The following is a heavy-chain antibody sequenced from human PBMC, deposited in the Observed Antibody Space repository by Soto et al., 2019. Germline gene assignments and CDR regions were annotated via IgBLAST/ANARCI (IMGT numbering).Heavy chain of an antibody. CDR2: INGGNGNT. Sequence: ASVKVSCKASGYSFSTHSMHWVRQAPGQGLEWMGWINGGNGNTKYSQKFRDRVIITRDASASTGYMELSSLRSEDTAVYYCARGKGMEENYYYYGMDVWGQGTTVTVSS. J-gene: IGHJ6*02. D-gene: IGHD1-1*01. CDR3: ARGKGMEENYYYYGMDV. V-gene: IGHV1-3*01. CDR1: GYSFSTHS.